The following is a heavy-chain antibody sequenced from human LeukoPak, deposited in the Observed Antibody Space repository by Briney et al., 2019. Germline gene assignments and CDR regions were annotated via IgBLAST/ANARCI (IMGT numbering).Heavy chain of an antibody. CDR1: GFTFSNYA. J-gene: IGHJ4*02. D-gene: IGHD5-12*01. CDR3: ARDSGYSAFDY. CDR2: ISGSGGST. Sequence: GGSLRLSCAASGFTFSNYAMSWVRQAPGKGLEWVSAISGSGGSTSYADSVRGRFTISRDNAKNSLYLQMNSLRADDTAVYYCARDSGYSAFDYWGQGTLVTVSS. V-gene: IGHV3-23*01.